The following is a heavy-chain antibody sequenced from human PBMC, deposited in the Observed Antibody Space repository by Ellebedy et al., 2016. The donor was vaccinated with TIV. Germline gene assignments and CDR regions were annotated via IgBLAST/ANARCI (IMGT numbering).Heavy chain of an antibody. Sequence: GGSLRLSCAASGFTFSNYWMSWVRQAPGKGLEWVANIKQDGSETYYVDSVKGRFSISRDNAKKSLYLQINSLRDEDTALYYCARDQWLGRAYYFDYWGQGTLVTVSS. D-gene: IGHD5-24*01. CDR3: ARDQWLGRAYYFDY. V-gene: IGHV3-7*01. CDR2: IKQDGSET. CDR1: GFTFSNYW. J-gene: IGHJ4*01.